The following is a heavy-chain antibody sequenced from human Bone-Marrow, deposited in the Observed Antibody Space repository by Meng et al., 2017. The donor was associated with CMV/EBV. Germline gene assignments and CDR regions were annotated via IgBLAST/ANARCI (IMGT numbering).Heavy chain of an antibody. J-gene: IGHJ5*02. CDR3: ARVNDFWSGSYNWFDP. CDR1: GGNFSSYS. D-gene: IGHD3-3*01. CDR2: IIPIFSSA. Sequence: SGGNFSSYSVSWVRQAPGQGLEWMGGIIPIFSSASYAQKFQGRVTITADKSTSTAYMELSSLRSEDTTVYYCARVNDFWSGSYNWFDPWGQGTLVTVSS. V-gene: IGHV1-69*06.